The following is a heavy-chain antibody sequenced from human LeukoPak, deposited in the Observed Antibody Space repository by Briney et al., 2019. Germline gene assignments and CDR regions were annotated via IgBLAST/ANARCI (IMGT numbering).Heavy chain of an antibody. V-gene: IGHV4-59*02. CDR1: GDSVTGYY. D-gene: IGHD2-15*01. CDR3: VIGVGWQPDY. CDR2: IYKIGTT. J-gene: IGHJ4*02. Sequence: SETLSLTCTVFGDSVTGYYLNWVRQPPGKGLERIGHIYKIGTTNYNPSLKSRLTISADTSKNQFSLKLRSVTAADTAVYYCVIGVGWQPDYWGQGALVTVSS.